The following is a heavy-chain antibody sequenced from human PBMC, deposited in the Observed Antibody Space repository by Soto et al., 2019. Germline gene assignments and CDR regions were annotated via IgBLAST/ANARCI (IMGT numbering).Heavy chain of an antibody. V-gene: IGHV2-5*01. CDR1: GCPLHTNLVG. CDR2: IYWNDDK. J-gene: IGHJ1*01. CDR3: AHSSGSGSFY. Sequence: PTLVNPKHTPRLTCTFSGCPLHTNLVGAAWIRQPPGKALEWLALIYWNDDKRYSPSLKSRLTITKDTSKNQVVLTMTNMDPVDTATYYGAHSSGSGSFYWGQGTRVTVSS. D-gene: IGHD3-10*01.